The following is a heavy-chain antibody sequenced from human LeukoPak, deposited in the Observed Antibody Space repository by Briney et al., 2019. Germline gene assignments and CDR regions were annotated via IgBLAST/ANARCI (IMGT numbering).Heavy chain of an antibody. Sequence: SETLSLTCAVYAGSFSGYYWSWIRQPPGKGLEWIGEITHSGSTNYNPSLKSRVTISVDTSKNQFSLKLSSVTAADTAVYYCARPYDRTDYWGQGTLVTVSS. CDR1: AGSFSGYY. CDR3: ARPYDRTDY. J-gene: IGHJ4*02. D-gene: IGHD3-22*01. CDR2: ITHSGST. V-gene: IGHV4-34*01.